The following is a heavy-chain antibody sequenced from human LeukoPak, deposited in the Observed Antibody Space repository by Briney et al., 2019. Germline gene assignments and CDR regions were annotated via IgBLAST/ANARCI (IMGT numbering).Heavy chain of an antibody. CDR1: GFTFSNYA. D-gene: IGHD3-10*01. CDR3: ARRPITMVRGARKPYYYYGMDV. V-gene: IGHV4-34*01. J-gene: IGHJ6*04. CDR2: INHSGST. Sequence: PGASLRLSCAASGFTFSNYAMTWVRQAPGKGLEWIGEINHSGSTNYNPSLKSRVTISVDTSKNQFSLKLSSVTAADTAVYYCARRPITMVRGARKPYYYYGMDVWGKGTTVTVSS.